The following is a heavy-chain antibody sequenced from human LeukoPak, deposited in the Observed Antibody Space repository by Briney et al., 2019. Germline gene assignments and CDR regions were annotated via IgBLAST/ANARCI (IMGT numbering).Heavy chain of an antibody. CDR1: GFTFSSYG. CDR3: AKTTLDDYANY. V-gene: IGHV3-23*01. J-gene: IGHJ4*02. D-gene: IGHD4-17*01. CDR2: ISGSGGST. Sequence: GGSLRLSCAASGFTFSSYGMSWVRQAPGKGLEWVSAISGSGGSTYYADSVKGRFTISRDNSKNTLYLQMNSLRAEDTAVYYCAKTTLDDYANYWGQGTLVTVSS.